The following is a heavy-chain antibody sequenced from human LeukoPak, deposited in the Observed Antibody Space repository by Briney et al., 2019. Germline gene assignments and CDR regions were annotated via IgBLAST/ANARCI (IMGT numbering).Heavy chain of an antibody. J-gene: IGHJ4*02. Sequence: ASVKVSCKASGYTFTSYYMHWVRQAPGQGLEWMGIINPSGGSTSYAQKFQGRVTMTRDMSMSTVYMELSSLRSEDTAVYYCAKPVVAANHFDYWGQGTLVTVSS. CDR1: GYTFTSYY. CDR3: AKPVVAANHFDY. CDR2: INPSGGST. V-gene: IGHV1-46*01. D-gene: IGHD2-15*01.